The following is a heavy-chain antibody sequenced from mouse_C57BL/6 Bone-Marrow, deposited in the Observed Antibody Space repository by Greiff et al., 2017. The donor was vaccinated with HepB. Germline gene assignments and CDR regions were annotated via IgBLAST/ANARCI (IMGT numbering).Heavy chain of an antibody. V-gene: IGHV1-15*01. D-gene: IGHD1-1*01. CDR1: GYTFTDYD. CDR2: IDPETGGT. Sequence: VQLQQSGAELVRPGASVTLSCKASGYTFTDYDMHWVKQTPVHGLEWIGAIDPETGGTAYNQKFKGKAILTADKSSSTAYMELRSLTSEDSAVYYGTRDYYGSSYVDYYAMDYWGQGTSVTVSS. J-gene: IGHJ4*01. CDR3: TRDYYGSSYVDYYAMDY.